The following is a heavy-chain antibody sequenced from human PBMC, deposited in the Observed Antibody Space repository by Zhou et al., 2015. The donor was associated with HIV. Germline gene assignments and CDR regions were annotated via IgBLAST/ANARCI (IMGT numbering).Heavy chain of an antibody. Sequence: QVQLVQSGTEVKKTGASVRVSCKSAGYTFTNFFIHWVRQAPGQGLEWMGWITPGNGNTKYSQNFQGRVTIARDTSASTAYMELSSLRFEDTAVYYCARGGYETRFDSWGQGTLVTVSS. J-gene: IGHJ4*02. CDR2: ITPGNGNT. CDR3: ARGGYETRFDS. V-gene: IGHV1-3*01. D-gene: IGHD5-12*01. CDR1: GYTFTNFF.